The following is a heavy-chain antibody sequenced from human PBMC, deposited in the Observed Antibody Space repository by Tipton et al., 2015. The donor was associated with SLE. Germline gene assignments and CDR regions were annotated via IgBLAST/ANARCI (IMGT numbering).Heavy chain of an antibody. CDR3: AKGGGFGRSGSWFDP. V-gene: IGHV4-59*11. CDR2: IYYSGST. CDR1: GGSISSHY. Sequence: TLSLTCTVSGGSISSHYWSWIRQTPGKGPEWIGYIYYSGSTHYNPSLTSRVTISVDTSKNQYYLMLSSVTAADTAVYYCAKGGGFGRSGSWFDPWGQGTLVTVSS. J-gene: IGHJ5*02. D-gene: IGHD3-10*01.